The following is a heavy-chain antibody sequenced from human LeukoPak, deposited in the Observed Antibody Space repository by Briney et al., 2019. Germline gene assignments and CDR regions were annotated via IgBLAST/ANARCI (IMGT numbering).Heavy chain of an antibody. J-gene: IGHJ3*02. D-gene: IGHD2-2*01. V-gene: IGHV3-23*01. CDR1: RVTLCGYA. Sequence: VGALRLSSAPSRVTLCGYAVSSGPHAPRKGRWCGSAISGSGGSTYYADSVKGRFSISTDNSKNTLYLQMNSLRAEDTAVYYCDRRVGVPAANTDAFDIWGQGTMVTVSS. CDR3: DRRVGVPAANTDAFDI. CDR2: ISGSGGST.